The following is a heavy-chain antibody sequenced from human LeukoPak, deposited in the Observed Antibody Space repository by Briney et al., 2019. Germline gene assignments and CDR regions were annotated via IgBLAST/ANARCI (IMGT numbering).Heavy chain of an antibody. Sequence: SETLSLTCTVSGSSISSYYWSWIRQPPGKGLEWLGYIYYNGYTNYNPSLKSRVTISIDTSKNQFSLKLSSVTAADTAVYYCARDWGPYSGLGMDVWGQGTTVTVSS. D-gene: IGHD6-13*01. J-gene: IGHJ6*02. CDR3: ARDWGPYSGLGMDV. CDR2: IYYNGYT. V-gene: IGHV4-59*01. CDR1: GSSISSYY.